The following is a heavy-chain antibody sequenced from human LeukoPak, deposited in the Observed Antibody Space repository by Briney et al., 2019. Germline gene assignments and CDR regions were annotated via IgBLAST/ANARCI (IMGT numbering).Heavy chain of an antibody. J-gene: IGHJ6*02. CDR2: IIPILGIA. CDR3: ARGGWPHARGMDV. V-gene: IGHV1-69*02. CDR1: GGTFSSYT. Sequence: SVKVSCKASGGTFSSYTISWVRQAPGQGLEWMGRIIPILGIANYAQKFQGRVTITADKSASTAYMELSSLRSEDTAVYYCARGGWPHARGMDVWGQGTTVTVSS. D-gene: IGHD2-15*01.